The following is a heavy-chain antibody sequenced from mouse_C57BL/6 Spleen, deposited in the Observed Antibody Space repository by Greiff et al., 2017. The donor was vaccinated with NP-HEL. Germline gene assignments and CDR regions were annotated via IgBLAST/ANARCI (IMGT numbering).Heavy chain of an antibody. Sequence: QVQLKQSGAELVRPGASVKLSCKASGYTFTDYYINWVKQRPGQGLEWIARIYPGSGNTSYNEKLKGKATLTAEKSSSTAYMQLSSLTSEDSAVYFCARTTGTGFAYWGQGTLVTVSA. CDR3: ARTTGTGFAY. CDR1: GYTFTDYY. CDR2: IYPGSGNT. J-gene: IGHJ3*01. D-gene: IGHD4-1*01. V-gene: IGHV1-76*01.